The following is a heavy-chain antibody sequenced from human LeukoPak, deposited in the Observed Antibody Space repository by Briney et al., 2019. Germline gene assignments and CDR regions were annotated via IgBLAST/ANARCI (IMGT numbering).Heavy chain of an antibody. CDR3: ASSSWSRSNWFDP. CDR1: GFTVSSNS. D-gene: IGHD6-13*01. Sequence: PGGSLRLSCAASGFTVSSNSMTWVRQAPGKGLHGVSVIYSGGTTYYADSVKGRFTISRDNSKNTLYLQMNSLRLEDTAVYYCASSSWSRSNWFDPWGQGTLVTVSS. J-gene: IGHJ5*02. CDR2: IYSGGTT. V-gene: IGHV3-66*02.